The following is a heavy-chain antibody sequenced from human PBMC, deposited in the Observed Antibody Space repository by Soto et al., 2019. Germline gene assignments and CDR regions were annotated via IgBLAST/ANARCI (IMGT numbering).Heavy chain of an antibody. D-gene: IGHD4-4*01. CDR2: IIPIFGTA. CDR3: ARDYSNLDLDYYYSMDV. J-gene: IGHJ6*02. CDR1: GGTFSSYA. Sequence: QVQLVQSGAEVKKPGSSVKVSCKASGGTFSSYAISGVRQAPGQGLEWMGGIIPIFGTANYEQKFQGRVTITADESTSTAYMELSSLRSEDTAVYYCARDYSNLDLDYYYSMDVWGQGPTVTVSS. V-gene: IGHV1-69*12.